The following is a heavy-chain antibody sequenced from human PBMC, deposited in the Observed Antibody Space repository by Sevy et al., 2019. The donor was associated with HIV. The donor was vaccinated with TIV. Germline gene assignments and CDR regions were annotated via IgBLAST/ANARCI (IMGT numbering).Heavy chain of an antibody. Sequence: GGSLRLSCAASGFTFSTYGMHGVRKAPGKGLEGVAVIWFDGSNTYYADSVKGRFTISRDIAKNTLHLQMNSLRAEDTAVYYCARDLEFYDYGDYGPAFMPDYWGQGTLVTVSS. CDR3: ARDLEFYDYGDYGPAFMPDY. CDR1: GFTFSTYG. CDR2: IWFDGSNT. J-gene: IGHJ4*02. V-gene: IGHV3-33*01. D-gene: IGHD4-17*01.